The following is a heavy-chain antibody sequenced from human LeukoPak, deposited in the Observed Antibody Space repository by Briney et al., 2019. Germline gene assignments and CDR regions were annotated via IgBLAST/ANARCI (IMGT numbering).Heavy chain of an antibody. D-gene: IGHD6-19*01. Sequence: RASVNVSCKASGYTFISYGFSWVRQAPGQGLEGMGWINAYNGNTNYAQKFQGRVTMTTDTSTSTAHMELRSLTSDDTAVYYCSRVGGWYTNYYYMDVWGKGTTVTVSS. V-gene: IGHV1-18*01. CDR2: INAYNGNT. CDR3: SRVGGWYTNYYYMDV. J-gene: IGHJ6*03. CDR1: GYTFISYG.